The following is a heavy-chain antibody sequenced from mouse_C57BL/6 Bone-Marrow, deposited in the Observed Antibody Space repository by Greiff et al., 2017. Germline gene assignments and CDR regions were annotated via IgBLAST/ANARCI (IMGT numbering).Heavy chain of an antibody. CDR1: GFTFSDYG. CDR2: ISRGSSTI. Sequence: EVMLVESGGGLVKPGGSLKLSCAASGFTFSDYGMHWVRQAPEQGLEWVAYISRGSSTIYYADTVKGRFTISRDHSKNTLFLQITRLRYDDTAMYYCARGTYYDYPYYYEMDYWGKGTSVTVSS. CDR3: ARGTYYDYPYYYEMDY. D-gene: IGHD2-4*01. V-gene: IGHV5-17*01. J-gene: IGHJ4*01.